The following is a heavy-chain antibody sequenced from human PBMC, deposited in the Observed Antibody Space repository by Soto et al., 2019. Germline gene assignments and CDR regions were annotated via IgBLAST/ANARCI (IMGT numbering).Heavy chain of an antibody. CDR1: GLTFINSA. D-gene: IGHD3-10*01. CDR3: AKGYGSGSPYYFDF. J-gene: IGHJ4*02. Sequence: GGSLRLSCAASGLTFINSAMTWVRQAPGKGLEWVSVISGSGDSTYYADSVKGRFTISRDNSKNTLFLQMNSLRAEDTAVFYCAKGYGSGSPYYFDFWGQGTLVTVSS. V-gene: IGHV3-23*01. CDR2: ISGSGDST.